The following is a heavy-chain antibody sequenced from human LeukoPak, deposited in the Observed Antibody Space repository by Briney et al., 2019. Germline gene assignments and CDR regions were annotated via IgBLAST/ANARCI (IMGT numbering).Heavy chain of an antibody. D-gene: IGHD6-19*01. Sequence: ASVKVSCKASGYTFTSYGISWERQAPGQGLEWMGWISAYNGNTNYAQKLQGRVTMTTDTSTSTAYMELRSLRSDDTAVYYCARVGRVAVAGHFDYWGQGTLVTVSS. CDR2: ISAYNGNT. CDR1: GYTFTSYG. V-gene: IGHV1-18*01. J-gene: IGHJ4*02. CDR3: ARVGRVAVAGHFDY.